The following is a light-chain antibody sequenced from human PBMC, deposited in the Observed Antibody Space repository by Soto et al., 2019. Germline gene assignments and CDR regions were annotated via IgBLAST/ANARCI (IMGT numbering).Light chain of an antibody. CDR1: QSVSSSY. V-gene: IGKV3-20*01. J-gene: IGKJ1*01. Sequence: DTVLTPSPGTLSLSPGERATLSCRASQSVSSSYLAWYQQKPGQAPRLLIYGASSRATGIPDRFSGSGSGTDFTLTISRLEPEDFAVYYCQQYGSSPPWTFGQGTKVDIK. CDR3: QQYGSSPPWT. CDR2: GAS.